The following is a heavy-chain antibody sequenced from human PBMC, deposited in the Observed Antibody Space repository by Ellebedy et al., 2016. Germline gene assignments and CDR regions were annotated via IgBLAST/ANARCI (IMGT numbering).Heavy chain of an antibody. CDR2: IKQDGSEK. J-gene: IGHJ6*02. CDR1: GFTFKTYY. CDR3: ARDLVTMALRFYYYGMDV. D-gene: IGHD3-10*01. V-gene: IGHV3-7*01. Sequence: GGSLRLXXAASGFTFKTYYMSWVRQAPGKGLEWVANIKQDGSEKYYVDSVKGRFTISRDNAKNSLYLQMDSLRAEDTAVYYCARDLVTMALRFYYYGMDVWGQGTTVTVSS.